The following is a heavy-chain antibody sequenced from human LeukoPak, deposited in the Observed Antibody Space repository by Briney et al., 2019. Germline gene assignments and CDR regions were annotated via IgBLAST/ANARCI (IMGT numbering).Heavy chain of an antibody. Sequence: PSETLSLTCTVSGGSISSYYWSWIRQPPGKGLEWIGYIYYSGSTNYNPSLKSRVTISVDTSKTQFSLKLSSVTAADTAVYYCARVVEQWLVFDYWGQGTLVTVYS. V-gene: IGHV4-59*01. D-gene: IGHD6-19*01. J-gene: IGHJ4*02. CDR2: IYYSGST. CDR1: GGSISSYY. CDR3: ARVVEQWLVFDY.